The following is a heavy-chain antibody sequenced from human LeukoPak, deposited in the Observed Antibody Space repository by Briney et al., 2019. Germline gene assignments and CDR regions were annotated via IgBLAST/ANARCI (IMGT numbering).Heavy chain of an antibody. V-gene: IGHV5-51*01. CDR1: GYSFTTYW. J-gene: IGHJ3*02. CDR2: IYPDDSDT. Sequence: GESLKISCKGSGYSFTTYWIGGVRQMPGKGLECMGIIYPDDSDTRYSPSFQGHVTISADKSISPAYLQWSSLKASDTAMYYCARTVGATIWDAFDIWGQGTMVTVSS. D-gene: IGHD1-26*01. CDR3: ARTVGATIWDAFDI.